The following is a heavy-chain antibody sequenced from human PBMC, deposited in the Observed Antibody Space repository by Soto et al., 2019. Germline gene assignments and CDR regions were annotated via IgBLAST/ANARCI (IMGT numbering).Heavy chain of an antibody. Sequence: PGGSLRLSCAASGFTFSSYGMHWVRQAPGKGLEWVAVISYDGSNKYYADSVKGRFTISRDNSKNTLYLQMNSLRAEDTAVYYCAKTGAMVRGAVYFDYWGQGTLVTVSS. CDR1: GFTFSSYG. J-gene: IGHJ4*02. CDR2: ISYDGSNK. CDR3: AKTGAMVRGAVYFDY. D-gene: IGHD3-10*01. V-gene: IGHV3-30*18.